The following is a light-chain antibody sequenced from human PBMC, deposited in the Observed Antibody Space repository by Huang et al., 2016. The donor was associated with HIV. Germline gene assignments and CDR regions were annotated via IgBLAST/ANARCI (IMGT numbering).Light chain of an antibody. J-gene: IGKJ1*01. CDR1: QSVLSSATNKNY. CDR2: WAS. CDR3: QQYYTSPQT. V-gene: IGKV4-1*01. Sequence: DIVMTQSPDSLAVSLGEAATLTCRSSQSVLSSATNKNYLAWFQQKAGQSPKLLLFWASTREAGVPDRFSARGSGTHFTLTINNVKTEDVAIYYCQQYYTSPQTFGPGTRLEI.